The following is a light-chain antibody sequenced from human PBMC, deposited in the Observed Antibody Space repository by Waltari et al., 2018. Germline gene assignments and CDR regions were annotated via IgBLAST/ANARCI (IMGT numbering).Light chain of an antibody. J-gene: IGLJ2*01. CDR3: QSYDSSLSVVI. V-gene: IGLV1-40*01. CDR1: SSNIGTTYD. Sequence: QSVLTQPPSVSGAPGQRVTISCTGRSSNIGTTYDIQWYQQVPGTAPKLLMYGNNNRPSGVPDRFSCSKSGASASLAITGLQAEDEADYYCQSYDSSLSVVIFGGGTKLTVL. CDR2: GNN.